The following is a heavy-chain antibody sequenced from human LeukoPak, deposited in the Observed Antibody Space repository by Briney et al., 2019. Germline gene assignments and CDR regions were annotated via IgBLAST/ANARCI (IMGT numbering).Heavy chain of an antibody. D-gene: IGHD5-18*01. Sequence: PSQTLSLTCTVFGGSISSGGYYWSWIRQHPGKGLEWIGYIYYSGSTYYNPSLKSRVTISVDTSKNQFSLKLSSVTAADTAVYYCARGSWIQLWWGFDYWGQGTLVTVSS. J-gene: IGHJ4*02. CDR2: IYYSGST. CDR1: GGSISSGGYY. CDR3: ARGSWIQLWWGFDY. V-gene: IGHV4-31*03.